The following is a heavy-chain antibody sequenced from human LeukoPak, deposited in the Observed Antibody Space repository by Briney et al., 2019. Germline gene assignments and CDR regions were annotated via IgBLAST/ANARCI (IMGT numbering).Heavy chain of an antibody. CDR2: IYHSGST. V-gene: IGHV4-30-2*01. D-gene: IGHD4/OR15-4a*01. J-gene: IGHJ3*02. CDR1: GGSISSGGYS. Sequence: RASETLSLTCAVSGGSISSGGYSWSWIRQPPGKGLEWIGYIYHSGSTYYNPSLKSRVTISVDRSKNQFSLKLSSVTAADTAVYYCARAWVRENAFDIWGQGTMVTVSS. CDR3: ARAWVRENAFDI.